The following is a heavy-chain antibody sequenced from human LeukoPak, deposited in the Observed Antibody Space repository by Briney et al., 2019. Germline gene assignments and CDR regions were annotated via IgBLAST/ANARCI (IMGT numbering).Heavy chain of an antibody. CDR2: ISAYNGNT. Sequence: ASVKVSCKASGYTFTGYGISWVRQAPGQGLEWMGWISAYNGNTNYAQKLQGRVTMTTDTSTSTAYMELRSLRSDDTAVYYCARGARSSGWYALVYWGQGTLVTVSS. CDR1: GYTFTGYG. J-gene: IGHJ4*02. CDR3: ARGARSSGWYALVY. D-gene: IGHD6-19*01. V-gene: IGHV1-18*01.